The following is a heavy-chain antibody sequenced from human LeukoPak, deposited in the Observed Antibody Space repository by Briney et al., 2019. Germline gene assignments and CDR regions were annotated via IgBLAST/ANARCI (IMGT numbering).Heavy chain of an antibody. D-gene: IGHD3-10*01. CDR1: GFTFSSYW. CDR3: ASLQMVRGVIIASDY. CDR2: IKQDGSEK. Sequence: PGGSLSLSCAASGFTFSSYWMSSIRQAPGKGREWVANIKQDGSEKYYVDSVKGRFTSSRANPKNSPYLQMNSLRAEDTAVYYCASLQMVRGVIIASDYSGQGTLVTVSS. J-gene: IGHJ4*02. V-gene: IGHV3-7*01.